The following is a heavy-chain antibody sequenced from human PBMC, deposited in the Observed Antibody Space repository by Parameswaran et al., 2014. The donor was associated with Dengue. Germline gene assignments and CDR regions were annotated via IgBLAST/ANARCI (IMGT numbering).Heavy chain of an antibody. D-gene: IGHD1-1*01. Sequence: WVRQAPGQGLEWMGWINPNSGGTNYAQKFQGRVTMTRDTSISTAYMELSRLRSDDTAVYYCAREDAERFWFDPWGQGTLVTVSS. CDR2: INPNSGGT. J-gene: IGHJ5*02. V-gene: IGHV1-2*02. CDR3: AREDAERFWFDP.